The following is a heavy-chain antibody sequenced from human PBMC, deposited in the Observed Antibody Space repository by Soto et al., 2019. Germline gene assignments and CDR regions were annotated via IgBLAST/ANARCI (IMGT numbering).Heavy chain of an antibody. Sequence: ASVKVSCKASGYTFTSYYMHWVRQAPGQGLEWMGIINPSGGSTSYAQKFQGRVTMTRDTSTSTVYMELSSLRSEDTAVYYCARDPGQYSGSYSGMDVWGQGPRSPSP. CDR2: INPSGGST. CDR3: ARDPGQYSGSYSGMDV. J-gene: IGHJ6*02. V-gene: IGHV1-46*01. D-gene: IGHD1-26*01. CDR1: GYTFTSYY.